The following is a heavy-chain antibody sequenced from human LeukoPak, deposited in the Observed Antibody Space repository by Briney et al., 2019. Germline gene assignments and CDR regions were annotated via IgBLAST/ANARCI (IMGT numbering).Heavy chain of an antibody. CDR1: GGSISSYY. J-gene: IGHJ4*02. V-gene: IGHV4-59*12. D-gene: IGHD3-3*01. CDR3: ARVGSGLNLYYFDY. CDR2: IYYSGST. Sequence: ASETLSLTCTVSGGSISSYYWSWIRQPPGKGLEWIGYIYYSGSTNYNPSLKRRVAISEDTSGKQFSLRLGSVTAADTAVYFCARVGSGLNLYYFDYWGQGILVTVSS.